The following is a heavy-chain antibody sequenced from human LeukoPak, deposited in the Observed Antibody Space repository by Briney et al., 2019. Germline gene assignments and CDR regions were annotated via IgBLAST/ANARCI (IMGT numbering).Heavy chain of an antibody. CDR1: GYSFTSNG. Sequence: DSVKVSCKASGYSFTSNGISWVRQPPGHGLEWMGWISAYNGNTNYAQTLQGRVTMTTDTSTITAYMKLRSLRSDDTAVYDCARIYSSSNVNGFHPWGQGTLVTLAS. V-gene: IGHV1-18*01. J-gene: IGHJ5*02. CDR2: ISAYNGNT. D-gene: IGHD6-13*01. CDR3: ARIYSSSNVNGFHP.